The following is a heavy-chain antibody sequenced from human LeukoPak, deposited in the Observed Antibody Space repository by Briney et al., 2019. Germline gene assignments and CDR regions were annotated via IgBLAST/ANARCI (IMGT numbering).Heavy chain of an antibody. CDR1: GFTVSSNY. V-gene: IGHV3-66*01. CDR2: IYSGGST. CDR3: AKALERYCSGGSCYSGTSDI. Sequence: GGSLRLSCAASGFTVSSNYMSWVRQAPGKGLEWVSVIYSGGSTYYADSVKGRFTIPRDNSKNTLYLQMNSLRAEDTAVYYCAKALERYCSGGSCYSGTSDIWGQGTMVTVSS. J-gene: IGHJ3*02. D-gene: IGHD2-15*01.